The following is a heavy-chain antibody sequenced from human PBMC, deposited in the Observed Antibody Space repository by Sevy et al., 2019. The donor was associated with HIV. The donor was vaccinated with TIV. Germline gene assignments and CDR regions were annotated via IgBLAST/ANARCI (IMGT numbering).Heavy chain of an antibody. J-gene: IGHJ3*02. CDR2: IYGSGGAT. V-gene: IGHV3-23*01. Sequence: GGSLRFSCKPSGFTFTSYAMSWVRQAPGKGLEWVSTIYGSGGATYYADSVKGRFTISRDNSKNTLYLQMNSLRIEDTAVYYCAGGRYDSSGSFDAFDIWGQGTMVTVSS. D-gene: IGHD3-22*01. CDR3: AGGRYDSSGSFDAFDI. CDR1: GFTFTSYA.